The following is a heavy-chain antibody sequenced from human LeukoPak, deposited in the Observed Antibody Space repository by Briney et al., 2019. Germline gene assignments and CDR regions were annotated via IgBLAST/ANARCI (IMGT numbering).Heavy chain of an antibody. CDR1: GGSISSSSYF. V-gene: IGHV4-39*01. CDR2: IYYSGSP. D-gene: IGHD3-9*01. J-gene: IGHJ4*02. CDR3: ARAGEYDILTGYQYYFDS. Sequence: SETLSLTCTVSGGSISSSSYFWGWIRQPPGKGLEWIANIYYSGSPYYNPSLKSRVTISVDTSKNQFSLRLSSVTAADTAVYYCARAGEYDILTGYQYYFDSWGLGTLVAVSS.